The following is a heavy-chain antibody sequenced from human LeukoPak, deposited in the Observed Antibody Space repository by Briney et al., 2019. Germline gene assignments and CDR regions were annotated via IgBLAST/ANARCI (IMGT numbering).Heavy chain of an antibody. CDR1: GFTFRSYS. V-gene: IGHV3-48*04. Sequence: GGSLRLSCAASGFTFRSYSMNWVRQAPGRGLEWVSYISSSGSTIYYADSVKGRFTISRDNAKNSLYLQMNSLRAEDTAVYYCARVGYSYGYEGFFDYWGQGTLVTVSS. J-gene: IGHJ4*02. CDR3: ARVGYSYGYEGFFDY. D-gene: IGHD5-18*01. CDR2: ISSSGSTI.